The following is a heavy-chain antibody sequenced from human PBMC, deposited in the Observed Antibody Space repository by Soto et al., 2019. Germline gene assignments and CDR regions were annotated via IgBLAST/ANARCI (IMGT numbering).Heavy chain of an antibody. V-gene: IGHV1-69*02. D-gene: IGHD2-15*01. Sequence: QVQLVQSGAEVKKPGSSVKVSCKASGGTFSSYTISWVRQAPGQGLEWMGRIIPILGIANYAQKFQGRVTITADKSTSTAYMELSSQRSEDTAVYYCARGSCSGGSCYGYYYYMDVWGKGTTVTVSS. CDR1: GGTFSSYT. CDR2: IIPILGIA. CDR3: ARGSCSGGSCYGYYYYMDV. J-gene: IGHJ6*03.